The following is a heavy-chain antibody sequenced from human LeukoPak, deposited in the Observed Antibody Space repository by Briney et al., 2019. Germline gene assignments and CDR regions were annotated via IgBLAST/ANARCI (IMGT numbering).Heavy chain of an antibody. J-gene: IGHJ4*02. CDR1: GFTFSSYW. CDR3: ARPLSGYSSSLGY. D-gene: IGHD6-6*01. Sequence: GGSLRLSCAASGFTFSSYWMHWVRQAPGKGLVWVSRVNSDGGSTTYGDSVKGRFTISRDNAKNTLYLQMNSLRAEDTAVYYCARPLSGYSSSLGYWGQGTLVTVSS. CDR2: VNSDGGST. V-gene: IGHV3-74*01.